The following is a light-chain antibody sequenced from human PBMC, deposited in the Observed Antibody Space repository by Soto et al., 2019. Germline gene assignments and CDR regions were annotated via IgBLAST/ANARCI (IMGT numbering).Light chain of an antibody. CDR3: CSYAGSYTSNVV. V-gene: IGLV2-11*01. CDR1: SSDVGGYSY. Sequence: QSALTQPRSVSGSPGQSVTISCTGTSSDVGGYSYVSWYQQHPGKAPKLMIYDVSKRPSGVPDRFSGSKSGNTASLTISGLQAEDEADYYCCSYAGSYTSNVVFGGGTK. CDR2: DVS. J-gene: IGLJ2*01.